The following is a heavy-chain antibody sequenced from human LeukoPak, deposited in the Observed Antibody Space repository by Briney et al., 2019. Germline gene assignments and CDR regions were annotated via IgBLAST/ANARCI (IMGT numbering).Heavy chain of an antibody. Sequence: GESLKISCKGSGYTFINYWIGWVRQMPGKGLEWMGIIYPSDSDPRYSPSFRGQVTISADKSISTAYLQWSSLKASDTAMYYCARRGKIVRAEHYFDSWGQGTLVTVSS. CDR1: GYTFINYW. CDR2: IYPSDSDP. V-gene: IGHV5-51*01. CDR3: ARRGKIVRAEHYFDS. D-gene: IGHD3-10*01. J-gene: IGHJ4*02.